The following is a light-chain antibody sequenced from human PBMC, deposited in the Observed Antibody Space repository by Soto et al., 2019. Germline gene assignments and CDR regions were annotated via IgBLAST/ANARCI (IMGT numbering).Light chain of an antibody. CDR1: QSINSY. V-gene: IGKV1-39*01. J-gene: IGKJ1*01. Sequence: DIQMTQSPSSLSASVGDRVTITCRASQSINSYLNWYQQKPGKAPNLLIYAASNLQSGVPSRFSGSGSGTDFTLAISSLQPEYFATYYCQQSYNTPRTFDQVTQVEIK. CDR2: AAS. CDR3: QQSYNTPRT.